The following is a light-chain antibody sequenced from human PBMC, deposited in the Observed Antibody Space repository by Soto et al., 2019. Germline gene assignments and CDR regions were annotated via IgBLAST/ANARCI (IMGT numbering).Light chain of an antibody. Sequence: EIVLTQSPATLSLSPGERASLSCRASQRVGSSLAGYQHKPGQAPRLLIYDVSNRATGIPARFSGSGSGTDFTLTISSLEPEDFAFYYCQQCVSWPQLTFGPGTRLDI. J-gene: IGKJ3*01. CDR2: DVS. V-gene: IGKV3-11*01. CDR1: QRVGSS. CDR3: QQCVSWPQLT.